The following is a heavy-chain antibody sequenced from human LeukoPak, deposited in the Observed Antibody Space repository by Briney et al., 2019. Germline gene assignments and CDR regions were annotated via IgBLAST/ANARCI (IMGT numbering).Heavy chain of an antibody. CDR2: ISSNSKYI. Sequence: GGSLRLSCAASGFTFSSYSMNWVRQAPGKGLEWVSSISSNSKYIYNADSVKGRFTISRDNAKNSLYLQMNSLRAEDTAVYYCARDRDIPDVWGKGTTVTVSS. J-gene: IGHJ6*04. CDR1: GFTFSSYS. D-gene: IGHD2-15*01. CDR3: ARDRDIPDV. V-gene: IGHV3-21*01.